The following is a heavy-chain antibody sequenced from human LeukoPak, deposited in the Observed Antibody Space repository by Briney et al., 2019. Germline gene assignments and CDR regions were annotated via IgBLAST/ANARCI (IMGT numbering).Heavy chain of an antibody. CDR1: GGTFSSYA. V-gene: IGHV1-69*05. Sequence: SVKVSCKASGGTFSSYAISWVRQAPGQGLEWMGGIIPIFGTANYAQKFQGRVTITTDESTSTAYMELSSLRSEDTAVYYCARGGSIVVVPVAISYWFDPWGQGTLVTVSS. CDR2: IIPIFGTA. D-gene: IGHD2-2*02. J-gene: IGHJ5*02. CDR3: ARGGSIVVVPVAISYWFDP.